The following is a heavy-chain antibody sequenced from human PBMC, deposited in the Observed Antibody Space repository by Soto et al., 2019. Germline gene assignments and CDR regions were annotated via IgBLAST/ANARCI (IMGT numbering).Heavy chain of an antibody. Sequence: QVQLVESGGGVVQPGRSLRLSCAASGFTFSSYGTHWVRQAPGKGLEWVAVISYDGSNKYYADSVKGRFTISRDNSKNTLYLQMNSLRAEDTAVYYCAKVGGGQWLVPHNWFDPWGQGTLVTVSS. CDR2: ISYDGSNK. V-gene: IGHV3-30*18. D-gene: IGHD6-19*01. CDR1: GFTFSSYG. CDR3: AKVGGGQWLVPHNWFDP. J-gene: IGHJ5*02.